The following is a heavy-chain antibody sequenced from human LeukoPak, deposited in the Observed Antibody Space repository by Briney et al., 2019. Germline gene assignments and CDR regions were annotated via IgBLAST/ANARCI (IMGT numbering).Heavy chain of an antibody. Sequence: GGSLRLSCAASGFSFSSYGMHWVRQAPGKGLEWVAVIWYDGSNKYYADSVKGRFTISRDNSKNTLYLQMNGLRAEDTAVYYCALAWYGSVPLDYWGQGTLVTVSS. CDR3: ALAWYGSVPLDY. CDR2: IWYDGSNK. J-gene: IGHJ4*02. CDR1: GFSFSSYG. V-gene: IGHV3-33*01. D-gene: IGHD6-13*01.